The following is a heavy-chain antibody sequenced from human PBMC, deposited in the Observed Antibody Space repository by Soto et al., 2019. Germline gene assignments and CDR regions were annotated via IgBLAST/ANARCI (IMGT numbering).Heavy chain of an antibody. Sequence: SETLSLTCAVYGGYFSGYYWSWIRQPPGKGLEWIGEINYSGSTNYNPSLKSRVTISVDTSKNQFSLKLSSVTAADTAVYYCARGGSIAVAGMTPVDWGQGTLVTVSS. V-gene: IGHV4-34*01. CDR1: GGYFSGYY. CDR2: INYSGST. CDR3: ARGGSIAVAGMTPVD. D-gene: IGHD6-19*01. J-gene: IGHJ4*02.